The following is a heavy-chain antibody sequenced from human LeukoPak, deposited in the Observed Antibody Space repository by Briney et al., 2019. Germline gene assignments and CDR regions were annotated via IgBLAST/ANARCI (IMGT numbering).Heavy chain of an antibody. Sequence: PGGSLRLSCAASGFTFSNYDMHWVRRAPGKGLEWVSFIKYDESQIYYADSVKGRFTISRDNSKSTLYLQMSSLRSEDTAVYYCAKDAGRWDFDFWGQGTLATVSS. V-gene: IGHV3-30*02. CDR1: GFTFSNYD. J-gene: IGHJ4*02. CDR2: IKYDESQI. CDR3: AKDAGRWDFDF. D-gene: IGHD1-26*01.